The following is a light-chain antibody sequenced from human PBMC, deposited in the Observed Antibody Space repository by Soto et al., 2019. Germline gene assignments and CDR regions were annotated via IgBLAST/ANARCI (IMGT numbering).Light chain of an antibody. Sequence: EIVLTQSPGTLSLSPGERVTLSCRASQSVSSSYLAWYQQKPGQAPRLLIFDASQRATGIPARFRGSGSGTDFTLSISSLEPEDFAVYYCQQRTDSPPWTFGQGTKVDIX. CDR2: DAS. V-gene: IGKV3D-20*02. CDR1: QSVSSSY. J-gene: IGKJ1*01. CDR3: QQRTDSPPWT.